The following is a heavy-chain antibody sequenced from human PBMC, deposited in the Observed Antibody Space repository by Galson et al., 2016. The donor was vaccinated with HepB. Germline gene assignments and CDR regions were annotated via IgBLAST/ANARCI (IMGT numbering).Heavy chain of an antibody. J-gene: IGHJ4*02. D-gene: IGHD3-10*02. CDR1: GFSLSNARMG. V-gene: IGHV2-26*01. CDR2: IFSSDEG. Sequence: PALVKPTQTLTLTCTVSGFSLSNARMGVIWIRQPPGKALEWLAHIFSSDEGSYSTSPKSRLSISKDTSKSQLVLTMTNMDPVDTATYYCARITNYAELFGPYLDSWGQGTLVTVSS. CDR3: ARITNYAELFGPYLDS.